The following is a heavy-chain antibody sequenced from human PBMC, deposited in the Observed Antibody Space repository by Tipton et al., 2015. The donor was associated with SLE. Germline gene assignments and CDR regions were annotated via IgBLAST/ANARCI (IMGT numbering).Heavy chain of an antibody. CDR1: GGSISSSSYY. Sequence: TLSLTCTVSGGSISSSSYYWGWIRQPTGKGLEWIGSIYYSGSTYYNPSLKSRVTISVGTSKNQFSLKLSSVTAADTAVYYCARGGRLVEGPMDVWGKGTAVTVSS. J-gene: IGHJ6*03. D-gene: IGHD6-19*01. CDR2: IYYSGST. V-gene: IGHV4-39*07. CDR3: ARGGRLVEGPMDV.